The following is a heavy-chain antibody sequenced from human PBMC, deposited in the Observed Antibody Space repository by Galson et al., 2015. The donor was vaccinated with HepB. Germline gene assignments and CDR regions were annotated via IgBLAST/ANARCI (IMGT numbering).Heavy chain of an antibody. Sequence: SLRLSCAASGFTFSNAWMSWVRQAPGKGLEWVGRIKSKTDGGTTDYAAPVKGRFTISRDDSKNTLYLQMNSLKTEDTAVYYCTTDGGLRYFDWLLSSYAFDIWGQGTMVTVSS. D-gene: IGHD3-9*01. CDR2: IKSKTDGGTT. J-gene: IGHJ3*02. CDR1: GFTFSNAW. V-gene: IGHV3-15*01. CDR3: TTDGGLRYFDWLLSSYAFDI.